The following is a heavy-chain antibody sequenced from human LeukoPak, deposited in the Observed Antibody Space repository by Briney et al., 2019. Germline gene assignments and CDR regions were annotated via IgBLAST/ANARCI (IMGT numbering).Heavy chain of an antibody. CDR1: GFTFSSYG. Sequence: GGSLRLSCAASGFTFSSYGMHWVRQAPGKGREWVAFIRYDGSNKYYADSVKGRFTISRDNSKNTLYLQMNSLRAEDTAVYYCTTGYSGSYRRDAFDIWGQGTMVTVSS. CDR2: IRYDGSNK. D-gene: IGHD1-26*01. J-gene: IGHJ3*02. CDR3: TTGYSGSYRRDAFDI. V-gene: IGHV3-30*02.